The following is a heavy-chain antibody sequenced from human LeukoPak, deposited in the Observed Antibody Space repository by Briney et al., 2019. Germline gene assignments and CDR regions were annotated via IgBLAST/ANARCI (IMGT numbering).Heavy chain of an antibody. CDR2: IYYSGST. CDR3: ARSELPYGMDV. J-gene: IGHJ6*02. CDR1: GGSISSSSYY. V-gene: IGHV4-39*07. Sequence: SETLSLTCTVSGGSISSSSYYWGWIRQPPGKGLEWIGSIYYSGSTYYNPSLKSRVTISVDTSKNQFSLKLSSVTAADTAVYYCARSELPYGMDVWGQGTTVTVSS. D-gene: IGHD1-7*01.